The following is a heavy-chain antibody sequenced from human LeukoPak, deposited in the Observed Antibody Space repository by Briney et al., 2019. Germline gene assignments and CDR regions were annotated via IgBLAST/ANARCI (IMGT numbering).Heavy chain of an antibody. CDR1: GFTFSDYY. J-gene: IGHJ3*01. Sequence: GESLRLSCAASGFTFSDYYMTWIHQSPGRGLEWLSYISPRDTYINYADSVKGRFTISRDDATNSLYLQLNSLRDEDTAVYFCTRDPRVVDVWGQGTRVTVSS. V-gene: IGHV3-11*01. CDR3: TRDPRVVDV. CDR2: ISPRDTYI.